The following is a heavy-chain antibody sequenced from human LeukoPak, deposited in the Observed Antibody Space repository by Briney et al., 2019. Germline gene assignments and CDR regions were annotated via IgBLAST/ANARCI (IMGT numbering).Heavy chain of an antibody. CDR1: GFTFSGSA. D-gene: IGHD3-22*01. CDR2: IRSKANNYAT. V-gene: IGHV3-73*01. J-gene: IGHJ4*02. CDR3: WTYDNSGYSMLGFDY. Sequence: GGSLRLSCAASGFTFSGSAMHWVRKASGKGLEWVGRIRSKANNYATAYAASVKGRFTISRDDSKNTAYLQMNSLKTEDTAVYYCWTYDNSGYSMLGFDYWGQGTLVTVSS.